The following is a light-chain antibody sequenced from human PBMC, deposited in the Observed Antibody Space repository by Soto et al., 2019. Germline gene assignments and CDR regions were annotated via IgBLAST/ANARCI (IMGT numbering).Light chain of an antibody. CDR2: EVS. CDR3: SLYAGRHNWG. V-gene: IGLV2-8*01. CDR1: SSDVGGYNY. J-gene: IGLJ1*01. Sequence: QSALTQPPSASGSPGQSVTISCTGTSSDVGGYNYVSWYQQHPGKAPKLMIYEVSKRPSGVPDRFSGSKSGNTASLTVSGLQGEDEDVYWCSLYAGRHNWGFGTGTKLTVL.